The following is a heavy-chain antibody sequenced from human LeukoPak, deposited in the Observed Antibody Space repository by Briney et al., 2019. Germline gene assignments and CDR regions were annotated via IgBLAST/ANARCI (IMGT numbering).Heavy chain of an antibody. J-gene: IGHJ4*02. CDR2: IYYSGST. D-gene: IGHD3-9*01. CDR1: GGSISSYY. V-gene: IGHV4-59*01. CDR3: ARANYDILTGHDY. Sequence: SETLSLTCTVSGGSISSYYWSWIRQPPGKGPEWIGYIYYSGSTNYNPSLKSRVTISVDTSKNQFSLKLSSVTAADTAVYYCARANYDILTGHDYWGQGTLVTVSS.